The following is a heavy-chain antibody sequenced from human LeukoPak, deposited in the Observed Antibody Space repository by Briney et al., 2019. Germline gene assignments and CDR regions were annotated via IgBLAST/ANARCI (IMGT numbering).Heavy chain of an antibody. CDR2: ISSSSSYI. V-gene: IGHV3-21*01. CDR1: GFTFSSYS. Sequence: GGSLRLSCAASGFTFSSYSMNWVRQAPGKGLEWVSSISSSSSYIYYADSVKGRFTISRDNAKNSLYLQMNSLRAEDTAVYYCASLGIAAAGSFDYWGQGTTVTVSS. D-gene: IGHD6-13*01. J-gene: IGHJ4*03. CDR3: ASLGIAAAGSFDY.